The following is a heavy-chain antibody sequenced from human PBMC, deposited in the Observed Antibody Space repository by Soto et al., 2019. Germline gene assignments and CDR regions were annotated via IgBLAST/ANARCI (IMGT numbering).Heavy chain of an antibody. D-gene: IGHD1-1*01. CDR2: IYYSGTA. V-gene: IGHV4-59*01. CDR3: ARGDGIQLGSLAGRYYYHKMDV. CDR1: GGSISTYY. J-gene: IGHJ6*02. Sequence: QVQLRESGPGLVKSSETLSLTCTVSGGSISTYYWSWVRQPPGKGLEWIGYIYYSGTATYNPSLRSRVTISVDTSKNLSSLRLSSVTAADTAVYYCARGDGIQLGSLAGRYYYHKMDVWGQGTTVTVYS.